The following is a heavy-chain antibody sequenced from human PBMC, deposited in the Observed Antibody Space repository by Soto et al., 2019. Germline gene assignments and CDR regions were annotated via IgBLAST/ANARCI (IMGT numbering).Heavy chain of an antibody. CDR2: ISGNGVNT. J-gene: IGHJ4*02. Sequence: GGSLRLSCEASGSTLSSYVMSWVRQAPGKGLEWVSSISGNGVNTYYAHTVKGRFTISRDTSKNSLYLKIHSLKTEDTAVYYCARVRLGAPTRYFDYWGQGTLVTVSS. V-gene: IGHV3-23*01. D-gene: IGHD1-26*01. CDR1: GSTLSSYV. CDR3: ARVRLGAPTRYFDY.